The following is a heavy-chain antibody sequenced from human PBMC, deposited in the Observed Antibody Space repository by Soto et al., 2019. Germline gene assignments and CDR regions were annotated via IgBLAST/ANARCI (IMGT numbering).Heavy chain of an antibody. J-gene: IGHJ4*02. Sequence: TSEILSLDCTVSGGSISRGDYYWSWIRQPPGKGLEWIGYIYYSGSTYYNPSLKSRVTISVDTSKSQFSLKLSSVTAADTAVYYCARRKSSPYFDYWGQGTLVTVSS. CDR1: GGSISRGDYY. CDR3: ARRKSSPYFDY. CDR2: IYYSGST. V-gene: IGHV4-30-4*01. D-gene: IGHD3-10*01.